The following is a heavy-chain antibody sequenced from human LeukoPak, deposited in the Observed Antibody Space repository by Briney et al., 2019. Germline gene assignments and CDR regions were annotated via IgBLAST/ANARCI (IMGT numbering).Heavy chain of an antibody. D-gene: IGHD3-22*01. V-gene: IGHV3-30*18. CDR2: ISYDGSNK. J-gene: IGHJ4*02. Sequence: GGSLRLSCAASGFTFSSNAMSWVRQAPGKGLEWVAVISYDGSNKYYADSVKGRFTISRDNSKNTLYLQMNSLRAEDTAVYYCAKILYYYDSSKAREFDYWGQGTLVTVSS. CDR3: AKILYYYDSSKAREFDY. CDR1: GFTFSSNA.